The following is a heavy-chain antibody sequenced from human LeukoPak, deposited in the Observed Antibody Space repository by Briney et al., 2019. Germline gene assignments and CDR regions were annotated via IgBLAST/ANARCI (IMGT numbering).Heavy chain of an antibody. Sequence: SETLSLTCTVSGGSISSDYWSWIRQPARKGLEWIGRIFTSGSTSYNPSLKSRVTMSLDTSKNQFSLKLSSVTAADTAVYFCSRGGANDLWGQGTLVTVSS. D-gene: IGHD4/OR15-4a*01. CDR1: GGSISSDY. V-gene: IGHV4-4*07. J-gene: IGHJ5*02. CDR2: IFTSGST. CDR3: SRGGANDL.